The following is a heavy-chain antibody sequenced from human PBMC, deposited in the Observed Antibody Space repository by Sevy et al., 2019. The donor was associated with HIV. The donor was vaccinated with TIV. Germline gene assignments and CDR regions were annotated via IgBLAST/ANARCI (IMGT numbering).Heavy chain of an antibody. J-gene: IGHJ4*02. D-gene: IGHD3-22*01. Sequence: GGSLRLSCAASGFTFSSYWMSWVRQAPGKGLEWVAYIKQDGSEKYYVDSVKGRFTISRDNAKNSLYLQMNSLRAEDTAVYYCARGGDYYDSSGYYYPMDYWGQGTLVTVSS. CDR1: GFTFSSYW. CDR2: IKQDGSEK. CDR3: ARGGDYYDSSGYYYPMDY. V-gene: IGHV3-7*01.